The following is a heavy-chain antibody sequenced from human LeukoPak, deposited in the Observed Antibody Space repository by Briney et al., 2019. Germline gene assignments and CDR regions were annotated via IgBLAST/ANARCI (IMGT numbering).Heavy chain of an antibody. CDR3: ARDIYRAAAKYHFDY. CDR2: ISGTGSST. Sequence: PGGSLRLSCAASGFTFSSFAMTWVRQAPGKGLEWVSSISGTGSSTYHADSVKGRFTISRDSSKNTLYLQMNSLTAEDTAIYYCARDIYRAAAKYHFDYWGQGTLVTVSS. D-gene: IGHD6-13*01. CDR1: GFTFSSFA. V-gene: IGHV3-23*01. J-gene: IGHJ4*02.